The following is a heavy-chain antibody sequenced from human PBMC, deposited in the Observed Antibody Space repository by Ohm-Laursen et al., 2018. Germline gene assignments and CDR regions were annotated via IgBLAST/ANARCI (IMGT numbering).Heavy chain of an antibody. CDR1: GFTFSDYY. V-gene: IGHV3-11*04. CDR3: AREAPYYDSSGYRYAYYYYGMDV. CDR2: VSSSGSTI. D-gene: IGHD3-22*01. Sequence: SLRLSCAASGFTFSDYYMSWIRQAPGKGLEWVSYVSSSGSTIYYADSVKGRFTISRDNAKNSLYLQMNSLRAEDTAVYYCAREAPYYDSSGYRYAYYYYGMDVWGQGTTVTVSS. J-gene: IGHJ6*02.